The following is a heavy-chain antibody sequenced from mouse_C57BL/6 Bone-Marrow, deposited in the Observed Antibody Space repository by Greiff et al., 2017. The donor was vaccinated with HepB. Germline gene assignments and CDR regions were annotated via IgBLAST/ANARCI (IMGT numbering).Heavy chain of an antibody. CDR3: VGYDEDWFAY. CDR2: INPYNGGT. V-gene: IGHV1-19*01. Sequence: EVKVVESGPVLVKPGASVKMSCKASGYTFTDYYMNWVKQSHGKSLEWIGVINPYNGGTSYNQKFKGKATLTVDKSSSTAYMELNSLTSEDSAVYYCVGYDEDWFAYWGQGTLVTVSA. D-gene: IGHD2-2*01. J-gene: IGHJ3*01. CDR1: GYTFTDYY.